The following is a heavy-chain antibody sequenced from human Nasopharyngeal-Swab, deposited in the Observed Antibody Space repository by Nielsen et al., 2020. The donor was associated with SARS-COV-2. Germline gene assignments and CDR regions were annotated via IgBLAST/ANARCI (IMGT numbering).Heavy chain of an antibody. V-gene: IGHV1-24*01. CDR3: AASPPYCSSTSCYGWFDP. Sequence: ASVKVSCKVSGYTLTELSMHWVRQAPGKGLEWMGGFDPEDGETIYAQKFQGRVTMTEDTSTDTAYKELSSLRSEDTAVYYCAASPPYCSSTSCYGWFDPWGQGTLVTVSS. CDR1: GYTLTELS. J-gene: IGHJ5*02. D-gene: IGHD2-2*01. CDR2: FDPEDGET.